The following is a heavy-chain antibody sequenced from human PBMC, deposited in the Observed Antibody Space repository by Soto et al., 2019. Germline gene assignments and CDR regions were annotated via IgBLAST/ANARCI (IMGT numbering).Heavy chain of an antibody. CDR2: ISSSGSTI. V-gene: IGHV3-48*03. Sequence: RLSCAASGFTFSSYEMNWVRQAPGKGLEWVSYISSSGSTIYYADSVKGRFTISRDNAKNSLYLQMNSLRAEDTAVYYCARAPYYYGMDVWGQGTTVTVSS. J-gene: IGHJ6*02. CDR3: ARAPYYYGMDV. CDR1: GFTFSSYE.